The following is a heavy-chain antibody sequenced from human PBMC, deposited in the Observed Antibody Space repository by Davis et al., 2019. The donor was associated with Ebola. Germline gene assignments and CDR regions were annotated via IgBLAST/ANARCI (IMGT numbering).Heavy chain of an antibody. Sequence: PSETLSLTCAVYGGSFSGYYWSWIRQPPGKGLEWIGEINHSGSTNYNPSLKSRVTISVDTSKNQISLKLTSVTAADTAAYYCARRPYSSSSGYYYYMDVWGKGTTVTVSS. J-gene: IGHJ6*03. CDR3: ARRPYSSSSGYYYYMDV. D-gene: IGHD6-6*01. CDR1: GGSFSGYY. V-gene: IGHV4-34*01. CDR2: INHSGST.